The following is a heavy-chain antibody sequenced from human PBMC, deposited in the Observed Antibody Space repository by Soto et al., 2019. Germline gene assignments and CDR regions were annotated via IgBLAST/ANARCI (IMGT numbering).Heavy chain of an antibody. J-gene: IGHJ4*02. CDR3: ASSDQFGFGVDY. V-gene: IGHV1-8*01. Sequence: QVQLVQSGAEVKKPGASGKVSCKASGYTFTNHDIYWVRQVPGQGLEGMGWMIPDSGRTGYAQKCQGRVTMTRNTSTSTAYMELSSLRNEDTAVYYCASSDQFGFGVDYWGQGTLVAVSS. CDR2: MIPDSGRT. CDR1: GYTFTNHD. D-gene: IGHD3-10*01.